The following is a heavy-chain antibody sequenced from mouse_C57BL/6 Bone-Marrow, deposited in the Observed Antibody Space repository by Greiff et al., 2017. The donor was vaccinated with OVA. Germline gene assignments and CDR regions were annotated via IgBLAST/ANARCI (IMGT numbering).Heavy chain of an antibody. CDR3: ATPRIYYGSSTWYFDV. D-gene: IGHD1-1*01. CDR2: IGPGSGST. V-gene: IGHV1-77*01. J-gene: IGHJ1*03. CDR1: GYTFTDYY. Sequence: QVQLKESGAELVKPGASVKISCKASGYTFTDYYINWVKQRPGQGLEWIGKIGPGSGSTYYNEKFKGKATLTADKSSSTAYMQLSSLTSEDSAVYFCATPRIYYGSSTWYFDVWGTGTTVTVSS.